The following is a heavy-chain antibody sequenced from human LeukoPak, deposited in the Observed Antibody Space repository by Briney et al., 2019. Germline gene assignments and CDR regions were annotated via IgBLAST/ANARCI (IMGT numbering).Heavy chain of an antibody. V-gene: IGHV1-46*01. CDR3: AQQWLADYNWFDP. CDR1: GYTFTGYY. J-gene: IGHJ5*02. D-gene: IGHD6-19*01. Sequence: ASVKVSCKASGYTFTGYYMHWVRQAPGQGLEWMGIINPSGGSTSYAQKFQGRVTMTRDTSTSTVYMELSSLRSEDTAVYYCAQQWLADYNWFDPWGQGTLVTVSS. CDR2: INPSGGST.